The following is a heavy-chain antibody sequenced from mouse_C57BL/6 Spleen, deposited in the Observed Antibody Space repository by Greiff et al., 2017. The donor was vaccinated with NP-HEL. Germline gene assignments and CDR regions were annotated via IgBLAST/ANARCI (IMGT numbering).Heavy chain of an antibody. V-gene: IGHV14-3*01. CDR1: GFNIKNTY. D-gene: IGHD1-1*01. CDR3: ARSHYYGSSYYYAMDY. CDR2: IDPANGNT. Sequence: EVKLQESVAELVRPGASVKLSCTASGFNIKNTYMHWVKQRPEQGLEWIGRIDPANGNTKYAPKFQGKATITADTSSNTAYLQLSSLTSEDTAIYYCARSHYYGSSYYYAMDYWGQGTSVTVSS. J-gene: IGHJ4*01.